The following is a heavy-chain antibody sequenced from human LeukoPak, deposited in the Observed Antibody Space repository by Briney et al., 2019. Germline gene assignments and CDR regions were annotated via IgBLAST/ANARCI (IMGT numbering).Heavy chain of an antibody. V-gene: IGHV5-51*01. CDR1: GYSVTSYW. CDR2: IYPGDSYI. Sequence: GEPLKISCKGSGYSVTSYWIGWVRQMPGKGREWLGIIYPGDSYIRFSPSLPGQVTISADKSISTAYLQWSSLKASDTAMYYCARTYYSDSSGYALDYWGQGTLVTVSS. J-gene: IGHJ4*02. CDR3: ARTYYSDSSGYALDY. D-gene: IGHD3-22*01.